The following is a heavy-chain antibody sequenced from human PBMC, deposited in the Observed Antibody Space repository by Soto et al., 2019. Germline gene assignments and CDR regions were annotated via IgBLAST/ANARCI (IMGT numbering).Heavy chain of an antibody. CDR3: ASFPYYYDSSGYYVY. CDR2: IYYSGST. CDR1: GGSISSGDYY. D-gene: IGHD3-22*01. J-gene: IGHJ4*02. Sequence: QVQLQESGPGLVKPSQTLSLTCTVSGGSISSGDYYWSWIRQPPGKGLEWIGYIYYSGSTYYNPSLKSRVTIXXDXSMXQYSLKLSSVTAADTAVYYCASFPYYYDSSGYYVYWGQGTLVTVSS. V-gene: IGHV4-30-4*01.